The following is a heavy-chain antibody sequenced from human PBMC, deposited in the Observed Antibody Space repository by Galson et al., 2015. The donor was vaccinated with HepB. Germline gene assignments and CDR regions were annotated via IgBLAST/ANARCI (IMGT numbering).Heavy chain of an antibody. CDR1: GFTFSKSA. CDR2: IVIGSANI. D-gene: IGHD4-17*01. Sequence: SVKVSCKASGFTFSKSAIQWVRQARGQHLEWMGWIVIGSANIKYAQNFQGRVTITKCVSTSTVYMELSGLRSDDTAGDYCAAEDYTAVTCCSFDTWGHGTLVTVS. CDR3: AAEDYTAVTCCSFDT. V-gene: IGHV1-58*02. J-gene: IGHJ5*01.